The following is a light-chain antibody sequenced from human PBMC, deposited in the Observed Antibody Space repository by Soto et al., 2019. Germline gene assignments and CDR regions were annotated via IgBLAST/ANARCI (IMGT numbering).Light chain of an antibody. J-gene: IGKJ1*01. CDR2: KAS. V-gene: IGKV1-5*03. CDR3: QQYNSYRT. CDR1: QSISSW. Sequence: DIQMTQSPSTLSASVGDRVTITCRASQSISSWLAWYQQKPGKAPKLLIYKASSLESGVPSRFSGSGSGTEFTLTISSLQPVDFATYYCQQYNSYRTFGQGTKV.